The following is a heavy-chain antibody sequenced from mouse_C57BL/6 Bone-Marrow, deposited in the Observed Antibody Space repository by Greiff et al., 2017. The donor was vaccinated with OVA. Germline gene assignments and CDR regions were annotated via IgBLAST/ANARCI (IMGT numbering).Heavy chain of an antibody. CDR1: GYTFTSYT. V-gene: IGHV1-4*01. Sequence: QLQQSGAELARPGASVKMSCKAFGYTFTSYTMHWVKQRPGQGLEWIGYINPSSGYTKYNQKFKDKATLTADNSSSTAYMQLSSLTSEDSAIYYCAGGPWFAYWGQGTLVTVSA. CDR2: INPSSGYT. J-gene: IGHJ3*01. CDR3: AGGPWFAY.